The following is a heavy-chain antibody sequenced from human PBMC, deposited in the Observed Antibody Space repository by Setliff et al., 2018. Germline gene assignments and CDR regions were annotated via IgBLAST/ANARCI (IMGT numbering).Heavy chain of an antibody. J-gene: IGHJ5*02. V-gene: IGHV1-18*01. CDR1: GFSFSTFG. CDR3: TRSRAPRVVLAADYDL. CDR2: ISPYSGES. D-gene: IGHD3-16*01. Sequence: ASVKVSCKTSGFSFSTFGFSWVRQAPGQGLEWMGWISPYSGESNYAQKFQDRLTVTADTSTKTTYMELRSLTSDDTAVYFCTRSRAPRVVLAADYDLWGQGTLVTVSS.